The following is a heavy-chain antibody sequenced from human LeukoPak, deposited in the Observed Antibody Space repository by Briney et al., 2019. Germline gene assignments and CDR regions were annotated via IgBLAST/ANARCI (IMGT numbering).Heavy chain of an antibody. CDR3: ARAALGSYYYYYMDV. CDR2: IYYSEST. Sequence: ASETLSLTCTVSGGSISSYYWSWIRQPPGKGLEWIGYIYYSESTNYNPSLKSRVTISVDTSKNQFSLKLSSVTAADTAVYYCARAALGSYYYYYMDVWGKGTTVTVSS. CDR1: GGSISSYY. J-gene: IGHJ6*03. D-gene: IGHD6-6*01. V-gene: IGHV4-59*01.